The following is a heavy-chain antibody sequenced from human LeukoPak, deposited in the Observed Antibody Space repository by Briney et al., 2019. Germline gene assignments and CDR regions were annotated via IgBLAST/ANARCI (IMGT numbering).Heavy chain of an antibody. CDR1: GFTSTTYG. CDR2: IGGSGIRT. CDR3: ARVYRLGSGWYINYYYYMDV. Sequence: GGSLRLSCSASGFTSTTYGMNWVRQAPGKGLEWVSGIGGSGIRTYYADSVKGRFIISRDNSRNTLYLQMNSLRAEDTAVYYCARVYRLGSGWYINYYYYMDVWGKGTTVTISS. V-gene: IGHV3-23*01. D-gene: IGHD6-19*01. J-gene: IGHJ6*03.